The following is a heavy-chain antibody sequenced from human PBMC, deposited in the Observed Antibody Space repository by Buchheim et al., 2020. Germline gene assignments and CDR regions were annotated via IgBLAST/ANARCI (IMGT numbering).Heavy chain of an antibody. V-gene: IGHV3-74*01. D-gene: IGHD3-3*01. CDR2: INSDGSST. CDR3: ARDGVVRTYYDFWSGYYGGSHEDWFDP. J-gene: IGHJ5*02. Sequence: EVQLVESGGGLVKPGGSLRLSCAASGFTFSSYWMHWVRQAPGKGLVWVSRINSDGSSTSYADSVKGRFTISRDNAKNTLYLQMNSLRAEDTAVYYCARDGVVRTYYDFWSGYYGGSHEDWFDPWGQGTL. CDR1: GFTFSSYW.